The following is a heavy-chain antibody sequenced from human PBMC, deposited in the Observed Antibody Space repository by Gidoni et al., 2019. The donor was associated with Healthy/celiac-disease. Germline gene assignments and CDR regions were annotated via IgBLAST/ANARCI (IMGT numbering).Heavy chain of an antibody. CDR3: ATIPNCSSTSCYENAFDI. CDR1: GYTLTESS. J-gene: IGHJ3*02. CDR2: FDPEDGET. Sequence: QVQLVQSGAEVKKPGASVKVSCKVSGYTLTESSLHWVRQAPGKGLEWMGGFDPEDGETIYEQKFQGRVTMTEDTSTDTAYMELSSLRSEDTAVYYCATIPNCSSTSCYENAFDIWGQGTMVTVS. V-gene: IGHV1-24*01. D-gene: IGHD2-2*01.